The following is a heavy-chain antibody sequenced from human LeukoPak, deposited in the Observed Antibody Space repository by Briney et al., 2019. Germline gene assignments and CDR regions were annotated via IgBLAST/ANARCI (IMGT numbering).Heavy chain of an antibody. CDR3: ARGPPDGYNPDHFDY. CDR2: ISSSSSYI. CDR1: GFTFSSYS. D-gene: IGHD5-24*01. J-gene: IGHJ4*02. Sequence: YPGGSLRLSCAASGFTFSSYSMTWVRQAPGKGLEWVSSISSSSSYIYYADSVKGRFTISRDNAKNSLYLQMNSLRAEYTAVYYCARGPPDGYNPDHFDYWGQGTLVTVSS. V-gene: IGHV3-21*01.